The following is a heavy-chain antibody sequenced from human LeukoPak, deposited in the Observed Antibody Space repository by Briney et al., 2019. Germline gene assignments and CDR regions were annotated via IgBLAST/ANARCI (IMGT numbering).Heavy chain of an antibody. Sequence: SETLSLTCAVYGGSFSGYYWSWIRQPPGKGLEWIGEINHSGSTNYNPSLKSRVTISVDTSKNQFSLKLSSVTAADTAVYYCATDGGPAYSSSWYLYWGQGSLVTVSS. D-gene: IGHD6-13*01. CDR1: GGSFSGYY. J-gene: IGHJ4*02. CDR3: ATDGGPAYSSSWYLY. V-gene: IGHV4-34*01. CDR2: INHSGST.